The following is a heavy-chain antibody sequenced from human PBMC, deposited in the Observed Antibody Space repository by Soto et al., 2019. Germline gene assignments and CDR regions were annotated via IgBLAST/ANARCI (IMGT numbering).Heavy chain of an antibody. CDR1: GFTLSRYS. CDR3: ARELAGGIPAY. CDR2: ISRSSSTI. J-gene: IGHJ4*02. D-gene: IGHD6-13*01. Sequence: EVQLVESGGGLVQPGGSLRLSCVASGFTLSRYSMNWVRQAPGKGLEWVSYISRSSSTIYYADSVKGRVTISRDNAENSLYLQMNSLIAEDTAVYYCARELAGGIPAYWGQGTRVTVSS. V-gene: IGHV3-48*01.